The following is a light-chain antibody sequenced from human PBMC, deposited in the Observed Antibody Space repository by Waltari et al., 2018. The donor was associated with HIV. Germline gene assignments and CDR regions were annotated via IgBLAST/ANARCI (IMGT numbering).Light chain of an antibody. J-gene: IGKJ4*01. CDR1: HSIFNN. V-gene: IGKV3-15*01. CDR3: QQYNDWLALT. CDR2: GAS. Sequence: ILMTQSPATVSVSPGERVTPPCPASHSIFNNVAWYQQRRGQAPRLVIYGASTRVTGVPDRFSGSGSGTEFTLTISSVQSEDFALYFCQQYNDWLALTFGGGTKVEV.